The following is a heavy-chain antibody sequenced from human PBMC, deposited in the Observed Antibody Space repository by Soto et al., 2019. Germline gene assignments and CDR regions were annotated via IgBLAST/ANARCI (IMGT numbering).Heavy chain of an antibody. D-gene: IGHD3-3*01. Sequence: GGSLRLSCAASGFTFSSYAMSWVRQAPGKGLEWVSAISGRGGSTYYADSVKGRFTISRDNSKNTLYLQMNSLRAEDTAVYYCAKALRDPSFWSGYWSYYYGMDVWGQGTTVTVSS. V-gene: IGHV3-23*01. J-gene: IGHJ6*02. CDR1: GFTFSSYA. CDR2: ISGRGGST. CDR3: AKALRDPSFWSGYWSYYYGMDV.